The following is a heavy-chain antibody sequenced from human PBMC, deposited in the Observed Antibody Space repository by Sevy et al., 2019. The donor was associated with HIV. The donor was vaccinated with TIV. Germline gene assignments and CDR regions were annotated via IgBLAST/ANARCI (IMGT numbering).Heavy chain of an antibody. V-gene: IGHV3-48*02. J-gene: IGHJ4*02. CDR1: GFTFSSYS. CDR3: XXXXXXXXXXXXXFHFDY. CDR2: ISRSSSTI. Sequence: GGSLRLSCAASGFTFSSYSMNWVRQAPGKGLEWVSYISRSSSTIYYADSVKGRFTISRDNAKNSLYLQMNSLRDEDXXXXXXXXXXXXXXXXXXXFHFDYWGQGTLVTVSS.